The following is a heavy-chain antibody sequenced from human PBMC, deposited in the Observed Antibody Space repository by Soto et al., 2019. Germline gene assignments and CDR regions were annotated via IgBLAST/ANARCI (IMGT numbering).Heavy chain of an antibody. D-gene: IGHD2-8*01. CDR1: GFMFSSYT. Sequence: PGGSLRLSCTASGFMFSSYTMNWVRQAPGKGLEWVSSVSFRGDIYYADSLEGRFTISRDDAKNSLYLQMNSLRAEDTAVYYCARDGGGYCTNGVCYTRHNWFDPWGQGTLVTVSS. CDR2: VSFRGDI. J-gene: IGHJ5*02. V-gene: IGHV3-21*01. CDR3: ARDGGGYCTNGVCYTRHNWFDP.